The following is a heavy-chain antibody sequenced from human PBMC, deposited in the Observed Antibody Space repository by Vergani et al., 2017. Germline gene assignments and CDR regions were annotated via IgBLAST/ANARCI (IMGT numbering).Heavy chain of an antibody. J-gene: IGHJ2*01. D-gene: IGHD3-10*02. Sequence: EVQLLESGGGLVQPGGSLRLSCAASGFTFSSYAMSWVRQAPGKGLEWVSAISGSGGSTYYNPSLKSRVTISVDTSKNQFSLKLSSVTAADTAVYYCARHWNVRWYFDLWGRGTLVTVSS. CDR1: GFTFSSYA. CDR3: ARHWNVRWYFDL. V-gene: IGHV3-23*01. CDR2: ISGSGGST.